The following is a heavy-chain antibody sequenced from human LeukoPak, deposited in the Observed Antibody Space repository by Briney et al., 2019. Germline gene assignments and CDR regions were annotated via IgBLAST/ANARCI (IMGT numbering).Heavy chain of an antibody. CDR2: INPSAGST. Sequence: EASVTVSCKASGYTFTSYYLHWVRQAPGQGLEWMGIINPSAGSTSYAQKFQGRVTMTRDTSTSTVYMELSSLRSEDTAVYYCARKGDIAVAGLVLDHWGQGTRVTVSS. V-gene: IGHV1-46*01. D-gene: IGHD6-19*01. CDR3: ARKGDIAVAGLVLDH. J-gene: IGHJ4*02. CDR1: GYTFTSYY.